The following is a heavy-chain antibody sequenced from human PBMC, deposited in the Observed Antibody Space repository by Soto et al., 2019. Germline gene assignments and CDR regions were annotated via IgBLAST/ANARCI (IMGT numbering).Heavy chain of an antibody. Sequence: SQTLSLTCAISGDSVSSNSAGWNWIRQSPSRGLEWLGRTYYRSKWYHDYAPSVKSRITINPDTSKNQFSLEVKSVTPEDTAVYYCARGGVVVVTAAIHPLPYHYGMDVWGQGTTVTVS. CDR2: TYYRSKWYH. CDR1: GDSVSSNSAG. CDR3: ARGGVVVVTAAIHPLPYHYGMDV. D-gene: IGHD2-2*01. J-gene: IGHJ6*02. V-gene: IGHV6-1*01.